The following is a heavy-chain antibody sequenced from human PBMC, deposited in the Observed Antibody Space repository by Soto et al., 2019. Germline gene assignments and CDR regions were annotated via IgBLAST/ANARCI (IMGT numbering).Heavy chain of an antibody. Sequence: PAKLSSKASGYTFTSYAMSWLRQAPGQGLEWMGRISAINGIANYAQKFQGRVTITADKSTSTAYMELSSLRSEDTAVYYCAGSIPGTTSSAVEIWGQGTMVTVSS. CDR1: GYTFTSYA. V-gene: IGHV1-69*04. J-gene: IGHJ3*02. CDR2: ISAINGIA. D-gene: IGHD1-20*01. CDR3: AGSIPGTTSSAVEI.